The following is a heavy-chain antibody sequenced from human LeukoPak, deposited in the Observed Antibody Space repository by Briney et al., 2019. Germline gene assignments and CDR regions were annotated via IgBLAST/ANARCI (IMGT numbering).Heavy chain of an antibody. CDR1: GFTFSSYA. D-gene: IGHD1-26*01. CDR2: INGSGGST. J-gene: IGHJ4*02. CDR3: AKDRWELHPRNFDY. Sequence: GGSLRLSCAASGFTFSSYAMTWVRQAPGKGLEWVSGINGSGGSTYYADSVKGRFTISRDNSKNTLYLQMNSLRAEDTAVYYCAKDRWELHPRNFDYWGQGTLVTVSS. V-gene: IGHV3-23*01.